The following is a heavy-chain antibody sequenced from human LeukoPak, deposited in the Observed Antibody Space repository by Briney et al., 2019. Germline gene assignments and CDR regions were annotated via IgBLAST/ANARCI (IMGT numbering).Heavy chain of an antibody. J-gene: IGHJ4*02. CDR3: AREGPGYDYVWGSYRYPDY. Sequence: GASVKVSCKASGYTFTSYYMHWVRQAPGQGLEWMGWINPNSGGTNYAQKFQGRVTMTRDTSISTAYMELSRLRSDDTAVYYCAREGPGYDYVWGSYRYPDYWGQGTLVTVSS. CDR2: INPNSGGT. D-gene: IGHD3-16*02. CDR1: GYTFTSYY. V-gene: IGHV1-2*02.